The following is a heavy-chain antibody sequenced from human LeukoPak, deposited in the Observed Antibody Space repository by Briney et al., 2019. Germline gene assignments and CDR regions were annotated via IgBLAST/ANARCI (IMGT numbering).Heavy chain of an antibody. Sequence: SETLSLTCTVSGGSISSGGYYWSWIRQHPGKGLEWIGYIYYSGSTYYNPSLKSRVTISVDTSKNQFSLKLSSVTAADTAVYYCARDPRTGYSYGHDAFDTWGHGTMVTVSS. V-gene: IGHV4-31*03. CDR1: GGSISSGGYY. CDR2: IYYSGST. J-gene: IGHJ3*02. D-gene: IGHD5-18*01. CDR3: ARDPRTGYSYGHDAFDT.